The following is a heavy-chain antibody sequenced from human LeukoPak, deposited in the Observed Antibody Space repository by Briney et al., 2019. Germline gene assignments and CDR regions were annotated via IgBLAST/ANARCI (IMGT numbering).Heavy chain of an antibody. Sequence: GGSLRLSCAASGFTVSSNYMSWVRQAPGKGLEWVSVIYSGGSTYYADSVQGRFTISRHNSKNTLYLQMNSLRAEDTAVYYCASSDDAYCGGDCSHAFDIWGQGTMVTVSS. CDR2: IYSGGST. CDR3: ASSDDAYCGGDCSHAFDI. CDR1: GFTVSSNY. J-gene: IGHJ3*02. D-gene: IGHD2-21*02. V-gene: IGHV3-53*04.